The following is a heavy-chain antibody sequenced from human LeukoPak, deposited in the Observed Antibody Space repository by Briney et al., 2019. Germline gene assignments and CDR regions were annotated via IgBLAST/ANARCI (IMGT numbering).Heavy chain of an antibody. CDR1: GVTFSSHA. CDR3: VRGLVGIIHYAMDV. Sequence: GGSLRLSCAASGVTFSSHAMGWVRQAPGKGLEWVSSINERGDDTYYADSVKGRFTISRDNSKNTLFLQMNSLRAEDTAVYYCVRGLVGIIHYAMDVWGQGTTVTVSS. D-gene: IGHD6-6*01. J-gene: IGHJ6*02. V-gene: IGHV3-23*01. CDR2: INERGDDT.